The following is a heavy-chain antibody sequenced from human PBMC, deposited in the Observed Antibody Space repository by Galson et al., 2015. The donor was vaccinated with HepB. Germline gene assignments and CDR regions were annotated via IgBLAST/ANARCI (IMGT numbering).Heavy chain of an antibody. CDR2: IWHDGSNQ. CDR3: AREAWVTVPAFDL. CDR1: GFTFNRHG. D-gene: IGHD2-21*02. V-gene: IGHV3-33*01. Sequence: SLRLSSAASGFTFNRHGMHWVRQTPGKGLEWVAAIWHDGSNQLYADSMKGRFTISRDNAKNTVYLLMNNLTPEDTAVYFCAREAWVTVPAFDLWGQGTLVTVSS. J-gene: IGHJ4*02.